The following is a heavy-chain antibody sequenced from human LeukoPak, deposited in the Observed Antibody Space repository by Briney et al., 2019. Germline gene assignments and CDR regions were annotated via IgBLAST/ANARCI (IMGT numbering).Heavy chain of an antibody. D-gene: IGHD3-22*01. V-gene: IGHV1-18*01. J-gene: IGHJ3*02. Sequence: ASVKVSCKASGYTFTSYGISWVRQAPGQGLEWMGWISAYNGNTNYAQKLQGRVTMTTDTSTSTAYMELRSLRSDDTAVYYCARGPYYYDSSGYYYSFAFDIWGQGTMVTVSS. CDR1: GYTFTSYG. CDR2: ISAYNGNT. CDR3: ARGPYYYDSSGYYYSFAFDI.